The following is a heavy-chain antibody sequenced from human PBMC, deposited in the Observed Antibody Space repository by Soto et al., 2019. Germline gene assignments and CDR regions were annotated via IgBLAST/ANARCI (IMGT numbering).Heavy chain of an antibody. Sequence: PGGSLRLSCAASGFTFSSYAISWVRQAPVQGLEWMGGIIPIFGTANYAQKFQGRVTITADESTSTAYMELSSLRSEDTAVYYCARDSSPRYGMDVWGQGTTVTVSS. J-gene: IGHJ6*01. CDR2: IIPIFGTA. CDR3: ARDSSPRYGMDV. CDR1: GFTFSSYA. V-gene: IGHV1-69*01.